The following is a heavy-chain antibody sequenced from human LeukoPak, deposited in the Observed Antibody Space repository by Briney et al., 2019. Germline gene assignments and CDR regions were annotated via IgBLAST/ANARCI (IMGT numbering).Heavy chain of an antibody. CDR3: ARGGQLVRDFDY. J-gene: IGHJ4*02. CDR1: GYTFTGYY. D-gene: IGHD6-6*01. V-gene: IGHV1-2*02. Sequence: ASVKVSCKASGYTFTGYYMHWVRQAPGQGLEWMGWINPNSGGTNYARKFQGRVTMTRDTSISTAYMELSRLRSDDAAVYYCARGGQLVRDFDYWGQGTLVTVSS. CDR2: INPNSGGT.